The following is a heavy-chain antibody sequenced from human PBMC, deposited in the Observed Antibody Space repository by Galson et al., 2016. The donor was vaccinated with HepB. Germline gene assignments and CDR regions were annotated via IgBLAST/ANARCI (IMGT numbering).Heavy chain of an antibody. Sequence: SLRLSCAVSGLTFSSYNMNWVRQAPGKGLEWVSHISSRTRTTYYADSMKGRFTISRDNAKNSLYLQMNSLRDEDTAVYYCASQWVAVDYWGRGTLVTVSS. CDR2: ISSRTRTT. CDR1: GLTFSSYN. V-gene: IGHV3-48*02. CDR3: ASQWVAVDY. D-gene: IGHD2-15*01. J-gene: IGHJ4*02.